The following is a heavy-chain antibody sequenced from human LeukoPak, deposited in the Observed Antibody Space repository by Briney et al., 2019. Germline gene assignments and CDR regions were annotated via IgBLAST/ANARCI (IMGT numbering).Heavy chain of an antibody. CDR1: GGSISSSSYY. CDR3: ARLGIQLWPFDY. D-gene: IGHD5-18*01. J-gene: IGHJ4*02. Sequence: SVTLSLTCTVSGGSISSSSYYWGWIPQPPGKGLEWIGSIYYSGSTYYNPSLKSRVTISVDTSKNQFSLKLSSVTAADTAVYYCARLGIQLWPFDYWGQGTLLTVSS. V-gene: IGHV4-39*01. CDR2: IYYSGST.